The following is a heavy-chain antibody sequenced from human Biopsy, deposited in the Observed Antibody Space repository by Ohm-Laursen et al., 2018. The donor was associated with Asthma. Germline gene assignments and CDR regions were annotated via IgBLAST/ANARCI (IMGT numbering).Heavy chain of an antibody. Sequence: GSLRLSCTASGFDFSDYTMNWVRQAPGKGLEWVSSISSLSRYKYYSDSLRGQVTISRDNAKSSLHLQMSSLRAEDTAVYFCARDFTIGSGSPFHFWGPGTLVTVSS. CDR1: GFDFSDYT. D-gene: IGHD3-10*01. J-gene: IGHJ4*01. CDR2: ISSLSRYK. CDR3: ARDFTIGSGSPFHF. V-gene: IGHV3-21*01.